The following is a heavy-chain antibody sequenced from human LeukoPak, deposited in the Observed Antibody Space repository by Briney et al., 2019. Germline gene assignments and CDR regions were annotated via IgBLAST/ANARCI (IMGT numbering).Heavy chain of an antibody. Sequence: GGSLRLSCAASGFTFSSYEMNWVRQAPGKGLVWVSYISSSGNTIYYADSVKGRFTISRDNAKNSLYLQMNSLRAEDTAVYYCATIPRTYYYDSSGYFHFDYWGQGTLVTVSS. CDR2: ISSSGNTI. CDR3: ATIPRTYYYDSSGYFHFDY. J-gene: IGHJ4*02. D-gene: IGHD3-22*01. CDR1: GFTFSSYE. V-gene: IGHV3-48*03.